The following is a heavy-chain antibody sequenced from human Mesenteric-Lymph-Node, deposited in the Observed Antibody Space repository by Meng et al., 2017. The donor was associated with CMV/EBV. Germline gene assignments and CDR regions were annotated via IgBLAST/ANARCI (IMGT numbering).Heavy chain of an antibody. D-gene: IGHD1-20*01. J-gene: IGHJ4*01. CDR1: GGSISSNSDF. CDR2: ISYSGST. Sequence: TGSGGSISSNSDFWAWISQPPGRGLEWIGSISYSGSTYYTPSLKSRVTISVDTSKNQFSQRLTSVTALDTAVYYCARLLGMSGSFDYWSHGTLVTVSS. V-gene: IGHV4-39*01. CDR3: ARLLGMSGSFDY.